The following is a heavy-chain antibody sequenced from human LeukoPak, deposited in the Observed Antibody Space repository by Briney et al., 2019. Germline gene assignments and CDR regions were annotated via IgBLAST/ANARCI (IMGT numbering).Heavy chain of an antibody. D-gene: IGHD6-19*01. V-gene: IGHV1-18*01. CDR2: ISPYNGNT. CDR1: GYDFTSVG. J-gene: IGHJ4*02. Sequence: ASVKVSCKASGYDFTSVGITWVRRAPGQGLEWMGWISPYNGNTRYAQKFQGRVAMTTDTSTTTAYMELRGLRFNATAVYYCARAGPGSGWYFDYWGQGTLVTVSS. CDR3: ARAGPGSGWYFDY.